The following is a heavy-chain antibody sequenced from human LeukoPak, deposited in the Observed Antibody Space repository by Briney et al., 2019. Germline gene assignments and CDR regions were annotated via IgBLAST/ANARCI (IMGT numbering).Heavy chain of an antibody. Sequence: GGSLRLSCAASGFTFDDYAMHWVRQAPGKGLEWVSGISWNSGSIGYADSVKGRFTISRDNAKNSLYLQMNSLRAEDTALYYCAKATASYYYGMDVWGQGTTVTVSS. CDR2: ISWNSGSI. V-gene: IGHV3-9*01. J-gene: IGHJ6*02. CDR3: AKATASYYYGMDV. CDR1: GFTFDDYA.